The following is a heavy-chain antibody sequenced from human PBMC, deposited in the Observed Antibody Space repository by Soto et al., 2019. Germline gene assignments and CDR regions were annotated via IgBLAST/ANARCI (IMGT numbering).Heavy chain of an antibody. CDR2: IYYSGST. CDR1: GGSISSSSYY. Sequence: SETLSLTCTVSGGSISSSSYYWGWIRQPPGKGLEWIGSIYYSGSTYYNPSLKSRVTISVDTSKNQFSLKLSSVTTADTAVYYCARHVYSSGWYSRYYYYGMDVWGQGTTVTVSS. CDR3: ARHVYSSGWYSRYYYYGMDV. D-gene: IGHD6-19*01. V-gene: IGHV4-39*01. J-gene: IGHJ6*02.